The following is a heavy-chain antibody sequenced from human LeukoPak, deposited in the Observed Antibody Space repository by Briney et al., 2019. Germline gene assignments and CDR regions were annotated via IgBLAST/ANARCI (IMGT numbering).Heavy chain of an antibody. Sequence: SETLSLTCAVYGGSFSGYYWSWIRHPPGKGLEWIGEINHSGSTNYNPSLKSRVTISVDTSKNQFSLKLSSVTAADTAVYYCARAARRGRITNWFDPWGQGTLVTVSS. CDR2: INHSGST. CDR1: GGSFSGYY. J-gene: IGHJ5*02. D-gene: IGHD3-16*01. V-gene: IGHV4-34*01. CDR3: ARAARRGRITNWFDP.